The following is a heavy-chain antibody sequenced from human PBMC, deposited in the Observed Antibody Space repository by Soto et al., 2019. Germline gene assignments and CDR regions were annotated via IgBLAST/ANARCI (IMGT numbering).Heavy chain of an antibody. CDR3: AGLTFRIAAASHGRSNWFGP. CDR2: IYYTGHT. Sequence: SETLSLTCSVSGGYISSGGNYWSWIRQHPGKGLEWIGFIYYTGHTKYNAALKSRARISGDMSENQFSLNLTSVTAADTAVYFCAGLTFRIAAASHGRSNWFGPWAPGTLVTVSS. CDR1: GGYISSGGNY. J-gene: IGHJ5*02. D-gene: IGHD2-21*01. V-gene: IGHV4-31*03.